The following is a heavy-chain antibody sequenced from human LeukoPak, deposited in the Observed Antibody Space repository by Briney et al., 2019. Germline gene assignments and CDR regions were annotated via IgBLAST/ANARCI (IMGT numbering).Heavy chain of an antibody. Sequence: PSETLSLTCTVSGGSISSYYWSWIRQPAGKGVEWIGRIYTSGSTIYNPSLKGRVTMSGDTSNNQLSLKLSSVTAADTPVYYCARDDGYSNYRYFQHCGQGALVTVSS. CDR1: GGSISSYY. CDR3: ARDDGYSNYRYFQH. D-gene: IGHD4-11*01. CDR2: IYTSGST. V-gene: IGHV4-4*07. J-gene: IGHJ1*01.